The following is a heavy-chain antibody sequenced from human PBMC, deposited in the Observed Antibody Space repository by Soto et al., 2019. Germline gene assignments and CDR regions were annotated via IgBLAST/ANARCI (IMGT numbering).Heavy chain of an antibody. CDR3: ASDLVGASDSYGLDV. Sequence: GGSLRLSCAASGFAFSNYGMHWVRQAPGKGLEWVAIIWHDGNNKYYADSVRGRFIISRDNSKNRLYLQMNSLRAEDTAVYYCASDLVGASDSYGLDVWGQGTPVTVSS. J-gene: IGHJ6*02. V-gene: IGHV3-33*01. CDR1: GFAFSNYG. D-gene: IGHD1-26*01. CDR2: IWHDGNNK.